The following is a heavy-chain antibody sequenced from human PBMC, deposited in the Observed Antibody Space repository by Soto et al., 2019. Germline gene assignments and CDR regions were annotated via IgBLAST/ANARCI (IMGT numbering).Heavy chain of an antibody. Sequence: QVQLVESGGGVVQPGRSLRLSCEASGFTFGNYGMHWVRQAPGKGLEWVAVIWNDGSSRYYADSVKGRFTISRDNAKKTLFLQMNTLRAEDTAVYYCARPDIVAAIGGALDCWGQGTLVTVSS. CDR2: IWNDGSSR. CDR1: GFTFGNYG. V-gene: IGHV3-33*01. J-gene: IGHJ4*02. D-gene: IGHD5-12*01. CDR3: ARPDIVAAIGGALDC.